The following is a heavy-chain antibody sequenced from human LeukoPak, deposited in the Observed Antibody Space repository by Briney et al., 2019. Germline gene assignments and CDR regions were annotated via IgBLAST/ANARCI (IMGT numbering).Heavy chain of an antibody. D-gene: IGHD2-15*01. CDR1: GYTFTGYY. V-gene: IGHV1-2*02. J-gene: IGHJ6*02. CDR3: ARAVHYCSGGSCYYYGMDV. CDR2: INPNSGGT. Sequence: ASVKVSCKASGYTFTGYYMHWVRQAPGQGLEWMGWINPNSGGTNYAQKFQGRVTMTRDTSISTAYMELSRLRSDDTAVYYCARAVHYCSGGSCYYYGMDVWGQGTTVTVSS.